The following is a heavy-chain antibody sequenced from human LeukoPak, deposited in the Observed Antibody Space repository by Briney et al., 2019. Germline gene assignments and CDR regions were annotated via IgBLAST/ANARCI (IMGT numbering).Heavy chain of an antibody. CDR2: IKQDGSEK. D-gene: IGHD2-2*02. Sequence: GGSLRLSCAASGFTFSSYWMSWVRQAPGKGLEWVANIKQDGSEKYYVDSVKGRFTISRDNAKNSLYLQMNSLRAEDTAVYYCARVGVVVPAAIFNYYYYMDVWGKGTTVTVSS. V-gene: IGHV3-7*01. J-gene: IGHJ6*03. CDR3: ARVGVVVPAAIFNYYYYMDV. CDR1: GFTFSSYW.